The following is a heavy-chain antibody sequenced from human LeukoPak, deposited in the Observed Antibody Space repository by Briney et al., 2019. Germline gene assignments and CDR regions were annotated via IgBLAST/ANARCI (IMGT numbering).Heavy chain of an antibody. J-gene: IGHJ3*02. CDR3: ARGSTTIDAFDI. CDR1: GASISSGSYY. D-gene: IGHD5-12*01. V-gene: IGHV4-61*02. Sequence: SETLSLTCTVSGASISSGSYYWSWIRQPAGKGLEWIGRIYTSGSTNYNPSLKSRVTISVDTSKNQFSLKLSSVTAADTAVYYCARGSTTIDAFDIWGQGTMVTVSS. CDR2: IYTSGST.